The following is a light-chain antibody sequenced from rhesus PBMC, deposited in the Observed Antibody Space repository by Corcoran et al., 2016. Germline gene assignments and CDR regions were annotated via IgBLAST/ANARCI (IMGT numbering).Light chain of an antibody. CDR3: LQYSSKPFI. CDR1: QGISSY. J-gene: IGKJ3*01. V-gene: IGKV1-36*01. CDR2: DVS. Sequence: DIQMTQSPSSLSASVGDRVTITCRASQGISSYLSWYQQKPGKPPKRLIYDVSGLESGVPSRFRGSGSGTEFTLSISGLQPEDFASYYCLQYSSKPFIFGPGTKLDIK.